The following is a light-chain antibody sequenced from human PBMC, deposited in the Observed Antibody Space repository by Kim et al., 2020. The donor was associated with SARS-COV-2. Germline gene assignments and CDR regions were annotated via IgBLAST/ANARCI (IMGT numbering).Light chain of an antibody. CDR2: DVN. CDR3: SSYTSSSTYV. Sequence: GRSITISYTGTSSDVGGYDYVSWYQKHPGKAPKLIISDVNNRPSGVSYRFSVSKSGNTASLTISGLQAEDDADYYCSSYTSSSTYVFGSGTKVTVL. CDR1: SSDVGGYDY. J-gene: IGLJ1*01. V-gene: IGLV2-14*03.